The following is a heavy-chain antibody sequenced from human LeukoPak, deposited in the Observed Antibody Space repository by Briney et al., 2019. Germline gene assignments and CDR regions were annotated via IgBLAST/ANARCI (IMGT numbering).Heavy chain of an antibody. CDR1: GFTFSSYW. V-gene: IGHV3-7*01. D-gene: IGHD1-26*01. CDR3: ARDRWPRYYHDAFDI. J-gene: IGHJ3*02. Sequence: GGSLRLSCAASGFTFSSYWMSWVRQAPGKGLEWVANIKQDGSEKYYVDSVKGRFTISRDNAKNSLYLQMNSLRAEDTAVYYCARDRWPRYYHDAFDIWGQGTMVSVSS. CDR2: IKQDGSEK.